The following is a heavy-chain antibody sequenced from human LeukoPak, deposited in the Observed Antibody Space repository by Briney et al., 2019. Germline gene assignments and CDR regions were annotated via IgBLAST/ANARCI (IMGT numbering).Heavy chain of an antibody. V-gene: IGHV1-46*01. J-gene: IGHJ4*02. CDR3: ARYGHSPYFDS. CDR2: INPSGSIT. D-gene: IGHD3-10*01. Sequence: AASVKVSCKASGYTFTNYHMHWVRQAPGQGLEWMGIINPSGSITSYAQKFQGRVTMTRDMSTSTVYMELSSLRSEDTAVYYCARYGHSPYFDSWGQGTLVTVSS. CDR1: GYTFTNYH.